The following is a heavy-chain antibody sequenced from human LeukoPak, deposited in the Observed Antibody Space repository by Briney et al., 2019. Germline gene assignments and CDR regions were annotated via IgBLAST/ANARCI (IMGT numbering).Heavy chain of an antibody. D-gene: IGHD3-10*01. Sequence: SETLSLTCNVSGGSISSSSYYWGWIRQPPGKGLEWIGSIYYSGSTYYNPSLKSRVTISVDTSKNQFSLKLSSVTAADTAVSYCARDGSGNSNYFDYWGQGTLVTVSS. CDR2: IYYSGST. CDR3: ARDGSGNSNYFDY. J-gene: IGHJ4*02. CDR1: GGSISSSSYY. V-gene: IGHV4-39*07.